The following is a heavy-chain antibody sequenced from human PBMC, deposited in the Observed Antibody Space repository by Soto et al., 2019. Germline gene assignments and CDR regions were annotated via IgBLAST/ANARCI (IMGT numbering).Heavy chain of an antibody. J-gene: IGHJ5*02. CDR1: GYTFTGYY. CDR2: INPNSGGT. D-gene: IGHD6-6*01. V-gene: IGHV1-2*02. Sequence: ASVKVSCKASGYTFTGYYMHWVRQAPGQGLEWMGWINPNSGGTNYAQKFQGRVTMTRDTSISTAYMELSRLRSDDTAVYYCARVKRGGSSSHWFDPWGQGTLVTVSS. CDR3: ARVKRGGSSSHWFDP.